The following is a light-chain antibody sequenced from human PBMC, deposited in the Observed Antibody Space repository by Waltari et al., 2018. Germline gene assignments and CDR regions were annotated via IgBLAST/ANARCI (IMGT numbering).Light chain of an antibody. CDR3: AAWDDSLSAL. Sequence: QSVLTQPPSASGTPGQRVTISCSGSSSNIGSNYVYWYQQLPGTAPKLLIYRNKQRPSGVPDRVSVSKSGTSASLAISGLRSEDEADYYCAAWDDSLSALFGGGTKLTVL. J-gene: IGLJ3*02. CDR1: SSNIGSNY. V-gene: IGLV1-47*01. CDR2: RNK.